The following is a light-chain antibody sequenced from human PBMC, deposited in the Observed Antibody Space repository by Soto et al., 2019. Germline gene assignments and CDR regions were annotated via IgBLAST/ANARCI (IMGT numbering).Light chain of an antibody. Sequence: QSALTQPASLSESPGQSITISCTGTSSDVGGYNYVSWYQQHPGKAPKLMIYEVNHRPSGVSNRFSGSKSGNTASLTISGLQAEDEADYYCCSYAGNLAVVGGGTMVTVL. CDR2: EVN. J-gene: IGLJ2*01. V-gene: IGLV2-14*01. CDR1: SSDVGGYNY. CDR3: CSYAGNLAV.